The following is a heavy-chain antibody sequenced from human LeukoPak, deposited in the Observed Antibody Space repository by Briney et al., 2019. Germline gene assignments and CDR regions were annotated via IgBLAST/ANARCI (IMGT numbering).Heavy chain of an antibody. V-gene: IGHV3-23*01. J-gene: IGHJ3*02. CDR1: GFNFISYG. D-gene: IGHD3-22*01. CDR3: VRDKYDSNRSPSDI. Sequence: GGSLRLSCEVSGFNFISYGMSWVRQAPGKGLEWVSLISGSGTRTNYAGSAKGRFTISRDNSKNTVYLQMDSLGAEDTAVYYCVRDKYDSNRSPSDIWGQGTKVTVSS. CDR2: ISGSGTRT.